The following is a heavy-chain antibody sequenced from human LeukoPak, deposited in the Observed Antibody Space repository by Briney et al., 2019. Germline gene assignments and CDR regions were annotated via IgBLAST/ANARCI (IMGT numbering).Heavy chain of an antibody. CDR2: ISSSGSTI. D-gene: IGHD5-12*01. Sequence: GGSLRLSCAASGFTFSSYEMSWVRQAPGKGLEWVSYISSSGSTIYYADSVKGRFTISRDNAKNSLYLQMNSLRAEDTAVYYCARDEGVSGYDPWGQGTLVTVSS. CDR3: ARDEGVSGYDP. CDR1: GFTFSSYE. J-gene: IGHJ5*02. V-gene: IGHV3-48*03.